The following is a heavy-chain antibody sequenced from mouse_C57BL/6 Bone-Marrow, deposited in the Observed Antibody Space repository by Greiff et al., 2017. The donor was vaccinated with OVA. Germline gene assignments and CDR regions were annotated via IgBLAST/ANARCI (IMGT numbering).Heavy chain of an antibody. CDR2: INPSNGGT. D-gene: IGHD2-2*01. Sequence: QVQLQQPGPELVKPGASVKLSCKASGYTFTSYWMHWVKQRPGQGLEWIGNINPSNGGTNYNEKFKSKATLTVDKSSSTAYMQLSSLTSEDSAVYYCASSTMVTTYFDVWGTGTTVTVSS. CDR1: GYTFTSYW. J-gene: IGHJ1*03. V-gene: IGHV1-53*01. CDR3: ASSTMVTTYFDV.